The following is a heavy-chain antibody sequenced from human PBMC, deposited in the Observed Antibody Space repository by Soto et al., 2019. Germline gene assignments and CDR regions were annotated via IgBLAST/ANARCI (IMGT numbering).Heavy chain of an antibody. CDR3: ALYDSSSWFDFDY. J-gene: IGHJ4*02. Sequence: SVKVSCKASGGTFSSYAISWVRQAPGQGLEWMGGIIPIFGTANYAQKFQGRVTITADESTSTAYMELSSLRSEDTAVYYCALYDSSSWFDFDYWGQGTLVTVYS. CDR1: GGTFSSYA. CDR2: IIPIFGTA. V-gene: IGHV1-69*13. D-gene: IGHD6-13*01.